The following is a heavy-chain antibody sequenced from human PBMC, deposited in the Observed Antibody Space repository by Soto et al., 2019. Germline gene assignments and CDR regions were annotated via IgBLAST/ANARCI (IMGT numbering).Heavy chain of an antibody. CDR1: GLILSDVW. D-gene: IGHD1-1*01. Sequence: GGSLRLSCAASGLILSDVWMTWVRQAPGKGLEWVGRIKTKPDDGTIDYAAPVRGRFTISRDDSKNTLYLQMTSLTPDDTGVYYCTTSNLGVDFWGPGTLVTVSS. CDR2: IKTKPDDGTI. CDR3: TTSNLGVDF. J-gene: IGHJ4*02. V-gene: IGHV3-15*01.